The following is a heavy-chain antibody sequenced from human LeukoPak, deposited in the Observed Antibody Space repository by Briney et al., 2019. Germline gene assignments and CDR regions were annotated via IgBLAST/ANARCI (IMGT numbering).Heavy chain of an antibody. D-gene: IGHD1-1*01. CDR3: ARDYNRNYFDY. CDR1: GFTVSSNY. Sequence: PGGSLRLSCAASGFTVSSNYMSWVRQAPGKGLEWVSVIYSGGSTYYADSVKGRFTISRDNSKNTLYLQMNSLRAEDTAVYYCARDYNRNYFDYWGQGTLVTVSS. V-gene: IGHV3-66*01. CDR2: IYSGGST. J-gene: IGHJ4*02.